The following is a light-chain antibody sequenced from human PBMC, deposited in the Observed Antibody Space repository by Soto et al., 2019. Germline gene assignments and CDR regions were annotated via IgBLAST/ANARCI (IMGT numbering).Light chain of an antibody. Sequence: DIQLTQSPSFLSASVRDRVTITCRASQGISSYFAWYQQKPGKAPNLLIYTSSTLQCGVPSRFSGSGSGTESTLPSSSLQPEGVETYYCQQLNGYPLTFGGGTKVEI. V-gene: IGKV1-9*01. CDR1: QGISSY. J-gene: IGKJ4*02. CDR3: QQLNGYPLT. CDR2: TSS.